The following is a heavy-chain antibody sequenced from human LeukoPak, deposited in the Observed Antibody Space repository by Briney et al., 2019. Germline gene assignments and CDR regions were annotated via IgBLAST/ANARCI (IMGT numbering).Heavy chain of an antibody. V-gene: IGHV1-69*13. CDR2: IVPISGTA. CDR1: GYTFTSYY. CDR3: AIAYSGSYYSRGYFDY. D-gene: IGHD1-26*01. Sequence: ASVKVSCKASGYTFTSYYMHWVRQAPGQGLEWMGGIVPISGTANYAQKFQGRVTITADESTSTAYMELSSLRSEDTAVYYCAIAYSGSYYSRGYFDYWGQGTLVTVSS. J-gene: IGHJ4*02.